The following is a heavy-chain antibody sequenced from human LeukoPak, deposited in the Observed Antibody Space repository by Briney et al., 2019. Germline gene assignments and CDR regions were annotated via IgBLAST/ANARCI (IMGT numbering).Heavy chain of an antibody. D-gene: IGHD7-27*01. CDR2: INPNSGGT. J-gene: IGHJ4*02. V-gene: IGHV1-2*02. Sequence: ASVKVSCKASGYTFTGYYIHWVRQAPGQGLEWMGWINPNSGGTNYAQKFQGRVTMTRDTSISTAYMELSRLRSDDTAVYYCARVPPKTYWGKSPFFDYWGQGTLVTVSS. CDR1: GYTFTGYY. CDR3: ARVPPKTYWGKSPFFDY.